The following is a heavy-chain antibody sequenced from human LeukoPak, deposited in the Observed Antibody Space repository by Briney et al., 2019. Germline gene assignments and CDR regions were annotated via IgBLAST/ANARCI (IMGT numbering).Heavy chain of an antibody. D-gene: IGHD2-15*01. Sequence: PSETLSLTCAVSGVSFSSSSYYWGWIRQPPGKGLEWIGSIYYSGSTYYNPSLKSRVTISVDTSKNQFSLKLSSVTAADTAVYYCARWKGHGGGPFDYWGQGTLVTVSS. CDR3: ARWKGHGGGPFDY. CDR1: GVSFSSSSYY. CDR2: IYYSGST. J-gene: IGHJ4*02. V-gene: IGHV4-39*01.